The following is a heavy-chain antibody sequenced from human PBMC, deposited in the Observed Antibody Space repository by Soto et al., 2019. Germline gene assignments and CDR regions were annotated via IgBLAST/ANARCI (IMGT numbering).Heavy chain of an antibody. D-gene: IGHD3-10*01. CDR1: GNTFTSYD. Sequence: ASVKVSCKASGNTFTSYDINWVRQATGHGLEWMGWINPNSGNIGYAQKFQGRVTMTRDTAIRTAYMEVSRLRYDDTAVYYCARGRASGSYYLLDYWGQGTLVTVSS. J-gene: IGHJ4*02. CDR3: ARGRASGSYYLLDY. CDR2: INPNSGNI. V-gene: IGHV1-8*01.